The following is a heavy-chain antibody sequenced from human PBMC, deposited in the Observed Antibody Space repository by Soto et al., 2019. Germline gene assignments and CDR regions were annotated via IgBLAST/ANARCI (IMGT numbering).Heavy chain of an antibody. Sequence: SLRLSCAVSGFIFKNYALNWVRQAPGKGLEWVASITRDGYNKYYADSVKGRFTISRDNSKNTLSLQMTALRVEDSSVYYCTKSSGGSSSVGMDYWGPGTL. CDR2: ITRDGYNK. V-gene: IGHV3-30*04. D-gene: IGHD6-6*01. CDR1: GFIFKNYA. J-gene: IGHJ4*02. CDR3: TKSSGGSSSVGMDY.